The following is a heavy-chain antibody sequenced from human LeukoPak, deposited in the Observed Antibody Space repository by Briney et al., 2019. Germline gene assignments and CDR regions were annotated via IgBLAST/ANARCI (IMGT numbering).Heavy chain of an antibody. Sequence: PSETLSLTCTVSGGSISSYYWSWIRQPPGKGLEWIGYIYYSGSTNYNPSLKSRVTISVDTSKNQFSLKLSSVTAADTAVYYCARAAEGSGSYGYYYYGMDVWGQGTTVTVSS. J-gene: IGHJ6*02. D-gene: IGHD3-10*01. CDR2: IYYSGST. CDR3: ARAAEGSGSYGYYYYGMDV. CDR1: GGSISSYY. V-gene: IGHV4-59*01.